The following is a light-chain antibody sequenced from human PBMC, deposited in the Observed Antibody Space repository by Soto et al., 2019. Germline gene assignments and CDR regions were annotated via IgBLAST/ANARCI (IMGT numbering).Light chain of an antibody. CDR3: QQYNNWPWT. V-gene: IGKV3-15*01. J-gene: IGKJ1*01. Sequence: EMFMTQSPATLSVSPGEGATLSCRASQSVSSNLAWYQQKLGQAPRLLIYGASTRATGIPARFSGSGSVTEFTLTISGLQSEDFAVYYCQQYNNWPWTFGQGTKVEIK. CDR1: QSVSSN. CDR2: GAS.